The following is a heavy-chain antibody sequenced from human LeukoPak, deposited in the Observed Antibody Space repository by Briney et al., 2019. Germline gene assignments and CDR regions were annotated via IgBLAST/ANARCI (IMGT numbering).Heavy chain of an antibody. Sequence: GRSLRLSCTASGFTFGDYDVTWVRQAPGKGLEWVGFIRSKTSGGTTEYAASVKGRFTISRDDSRNIAYLQMNSRKIEDTAVYFCTGDSPPINWGQGTLVTVSS. J-gene: IGHJ4*02. V-gene: IGHV3-49*04. CDR1: GFTFGDYD. CDR3: TGDSPPIN. CDR2: IRSKTSGGTT.